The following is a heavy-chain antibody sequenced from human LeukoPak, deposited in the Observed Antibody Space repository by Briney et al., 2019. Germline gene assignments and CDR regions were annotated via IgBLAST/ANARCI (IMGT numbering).Heavy chain of an antibody. J-gene: IGHJ5*02. Sequence: GGSLRLSCAASGFTFSSYAMSWVRQASGKGLEWVSAIGGSGGSTYYADSVKGRFTISRDNSKNTLYLQMNSLRAEDTAVYYCAKRRSSGWYWFDPWGQGTLVTVSS. CDR1: GFTFSSYA. V-gene: IGHV3-23*01. CDR2: IGGSGGST. D-gene: IGHD6-19*01. CDR3: AKRRSSGWYWFDP.